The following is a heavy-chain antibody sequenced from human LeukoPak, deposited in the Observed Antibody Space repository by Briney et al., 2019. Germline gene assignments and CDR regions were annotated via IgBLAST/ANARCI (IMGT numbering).Heavy chain of an antibody. J-gene: IGHJ4*02. CDR1: GYTFTSYA. D-gene: IGHD3-16*01. CDR3: ARVSLKGGDYDY. CDR2: INAGNGNT. V-gene: IGHV1-3*01. Sequence: ASVKVSCKASGYTFTSYAMHWVRQAPGQRLEWMGWINAGNGNTKYSQKFQGRVTITRNTSISTAYMELSSLRSEDTAVYYCARVSLKGGDYDYWGQGTLVTVSS.